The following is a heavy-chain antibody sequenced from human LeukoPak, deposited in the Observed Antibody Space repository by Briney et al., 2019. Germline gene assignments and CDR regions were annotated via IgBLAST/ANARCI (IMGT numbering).Heavy chain of an antibody. CDR1: GYTFTSYA. V-gene: IGHV1-3*03. J-gene: IGHJ4*02. CDR2: INDGNGNT. Sequence: ASVKVSCKASGYTFTSYAMHWVRQAPGQTLEWMGWINDGNGNTKYSQELQGRVTITRDTSASAVYMELSSLRSDDMAVYYCARVVRYSSGPLTDLLPYYFDYWGQGTLVTVSS. D-gene: IGHD6-19*01. CDR3: ARVVRYSSGPLTDLLPYYFDY.